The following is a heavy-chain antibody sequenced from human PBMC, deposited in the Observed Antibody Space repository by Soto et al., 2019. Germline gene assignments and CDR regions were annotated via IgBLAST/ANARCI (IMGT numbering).Heavy chain of an antibody. V-gene: IGHV3-23*01. CDR2: ISGSGGST. CDR3: AGGFGSFDY. Sequence: PGGSLRLSCAASGFTFRNYGMNWVRQAPGKGLEWVSAISGSGGSTYYADSVKGRFTVSRDNSKNTLYLQMNSLRAEDTAVYYCAGGFGSFDYWGQGTLVTVSS. CDR1: GFTFRNYG. J-gene: IGHJ4*02. D-gene: IGHD3-16*01.